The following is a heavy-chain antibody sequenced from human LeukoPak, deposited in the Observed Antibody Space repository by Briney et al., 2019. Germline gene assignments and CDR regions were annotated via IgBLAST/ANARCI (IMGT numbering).Heavy chain of an antibody. CDR2: ISAYNGNT. D-gene: IGHD3-22*01. CDR1: GYSFTSYG. V-gene: IGHV1-18*01. CDR3: ARGGAHLDSSGYSY. J-gene: IGHJ4*02. Sequence: GASVKVSCKTSGYSFTSYGISWVRQAPGQGLEWMGWISAYNGNTNYAQKLQGRVTMTTDTSTSTAYMELRSLRSDDTAVYYCARGGAHLDSSGYSYWGQGTLVTVSS.